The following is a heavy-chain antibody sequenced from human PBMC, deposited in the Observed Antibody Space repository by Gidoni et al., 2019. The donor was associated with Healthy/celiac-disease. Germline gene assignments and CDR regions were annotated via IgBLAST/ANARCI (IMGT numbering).Heavy chain of an antibody. V-gene: IGHV3-30*18. CDR3: AKDLGEYSGYDLYYYYGMDV. J-gene: IGHJ6*02. Sequence: QVQLVESGGGVVQPGRSLRLSCAASGFTFSSYGMHWVRQAPGKGLEWGAVISYDGSNKYYADSVKGRFTISRDNSKNTLYLQMNSLRAEDTAVYYCAKDLGEYSGYDLYYYYGMDVWGQGTTVTVSS. CDR2: ISYDGSNK. D-gene: IGHD5-12*01. CDR1: GFTFSSYG.